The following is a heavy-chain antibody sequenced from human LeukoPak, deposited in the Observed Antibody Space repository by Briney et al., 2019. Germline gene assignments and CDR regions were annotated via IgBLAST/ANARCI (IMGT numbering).Heavy chain of an antibody. CDR2: ISHDGSSK. CDR3: ARESYCTRTSCYRAFDY. V-gene: IGHV3-30-3*01. CDR1: GFTFSDYY. D-gene: IGHD2-2*01. J-gene: IGHJ4*02. Sequence: AGSLRLSCAASGFTFSDYYMNWIRQAPGKGLEWVAVISHDGSSKVYSDSVQGRFSNSRDDSQNTLYLHMNSLRPEDTALYYCARESYCTRTSCYRAFDYWGQGTPVTVSS.